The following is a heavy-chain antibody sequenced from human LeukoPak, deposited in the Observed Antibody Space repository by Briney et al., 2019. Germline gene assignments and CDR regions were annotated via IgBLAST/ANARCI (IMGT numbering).Heavy chain of an antibody. J-gene: IGHJ4*02. CDR2: ISSSCSTI. Sequence: PGGSLRLSCAASGFTFSSYEMNWVRQAPGKGLEWVSYISSSCSTIYYADSVKGRFTISRDNAKNSLYLQMNSLRAEDTAVYYCARDAYDSRVDYWGQGTLVTVSS. CDR3: ARDAYDSRVDY. D-gene: IGHD3-22*01. V-gene: IGHV3-48*03. CDR1: GFTFSSYE.